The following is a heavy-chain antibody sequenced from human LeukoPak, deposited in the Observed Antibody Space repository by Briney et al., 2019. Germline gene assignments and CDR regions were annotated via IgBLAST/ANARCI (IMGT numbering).Heavy chain of an antibody. Sequence: SETLSLTCTVSGGSISSSSYYWGWIRQSPGKGLEWIGSISYSGSAYYNPSLKSRLTISVDTSTNQFSLKLSSVTAADTAVYYCARCITMVRGIIRPPDYWGQGTLVTVSS. CDR3: ARCITMVRGIIRPPDY. D-gene: IGHD3-10*01. CDR1: GGSISSSSYY. CDR2: ISYSGSA. J-gene: IGHJ4*02. V-gene: IGHV4-39*01.